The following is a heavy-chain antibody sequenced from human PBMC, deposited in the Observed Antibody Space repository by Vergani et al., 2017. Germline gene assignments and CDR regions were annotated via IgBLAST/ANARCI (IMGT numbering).Heavy chain of an antibody. CDR1: GGSISSSSYY. V-gene: IGHV4-39*01. Sequence: QLQLQESGPGLVKPSETLSLTCTVSGGSISSSSYYWGWIRQPPGKGLEWIGSIYYSGSTYYNPSLKSRVTISVDTSKNQFALTLSSVTAADTAVYYCARQLRYNWNYVGWFDPWGQGTLVTVSS. J-gene: IGHJ5*02. D-gene: IGHD1-7*01. CDR2: IYYSGST. CDR3: ARQLRYNWNYVGWFDP.